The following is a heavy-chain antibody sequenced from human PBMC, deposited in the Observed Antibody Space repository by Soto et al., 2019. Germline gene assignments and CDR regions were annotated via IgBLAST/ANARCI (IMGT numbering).Heavy chain of an antibody. Sequence: QVQLVESGGGVVQPGRSLRLSCAASGFTFSSYTMHWVRQAPGKGLEWVALIYYDGSQKYYADAVKGRFTISRDNSKKMMYLDMNSLRTEDTAVYYCTRGGGNQLGDCYDNCGQGTLVTVSS. D-gene: IGHD2-21*02. CDR1: GFTFSSYT. V-gene: IGHV3-30*04. CDR2: IYYDGSQK. J-gene: IGHJ4*02. CDR3: TRGGGNQLGDCYDN.